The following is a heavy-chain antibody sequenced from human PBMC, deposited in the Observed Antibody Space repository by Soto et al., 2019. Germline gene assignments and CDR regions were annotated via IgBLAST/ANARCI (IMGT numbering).Heavy chain of an antibody. J-gene: IGHJ4*02. D-gene: IGHD6-6*01. CDR3: AHSPYSSSSYYFDY. CDR1: GFSLSTSGVG. Sequence: QITLKESGPTLVKPTQTLTLTCTFSGFSLSTSGVGVGWIRQPPGKALEWLALIYWDDDKRDSPFLKSRLTTTKXTXTNQVVLTMTNMDPVDTATYYCAHSPYSSSSYYFDYWGQGTLVTVSS. CDR2: IYWDDDK. V-gene: IGHV2-5*02.